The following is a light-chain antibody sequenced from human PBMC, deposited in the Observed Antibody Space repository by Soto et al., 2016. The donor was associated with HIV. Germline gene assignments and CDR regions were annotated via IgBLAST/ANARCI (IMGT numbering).Light chain of an antibody. CDR1: NIGSKS. V-gene: IGLV3-21*03. Sequence: SYELTQPPSVSVAPGKTARITCGGNNIGSKSVHWYQQKPGQAPVLVVYDDSGRPSGIPERFSGSNSGNTATLTITSVEAGDEADYYCQVWDSSSDHVVFGGGTKLTVL. CDR2: DDS. CDR3: QVWDSSSDHVV. J-gene: IGLJ2*01.